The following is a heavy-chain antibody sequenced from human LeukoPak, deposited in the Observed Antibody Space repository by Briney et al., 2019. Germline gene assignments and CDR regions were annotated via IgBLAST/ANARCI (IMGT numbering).Heavy chain of an antibody. CDR2: ISYSGST. V-gene: IGHV4-39*01. CDR3: ARHPWAHYFDY. D-gene: IGHD3-16*01. J-gene: IGHJ4*02. CDR1: GGSISSSSFY. Sequence: SETLSLTCTVSGGSISSSSFYWGWIRQPPGKGLEWIGSISYSGSTYYSPSLKSRVTISEHTSKNQFSLRLSSVTAADTAVYYCARHPWAHYFDYWGQGTLVTVSS.